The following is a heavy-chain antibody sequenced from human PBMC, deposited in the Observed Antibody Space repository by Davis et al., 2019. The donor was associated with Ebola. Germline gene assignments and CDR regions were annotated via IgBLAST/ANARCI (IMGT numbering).Heavy chain of an antibody. CDR1: GVTTSSYA. D-gene: IGHD3-16*01. V-gene: IGHV1-69*13. CDR2: IIPIFGTA. J-gene: IGHJ4*02. Sequence: SVKVSCKASGVTTSSYAITWVRQAPGQGLEWMGGIIPIFGTANYAQKFQGRVTITADESTSTAYMELRSLRSDDTAVYYCARGGGFDYWGQGTLVTVSS. CDR3: ARGGGFDY.